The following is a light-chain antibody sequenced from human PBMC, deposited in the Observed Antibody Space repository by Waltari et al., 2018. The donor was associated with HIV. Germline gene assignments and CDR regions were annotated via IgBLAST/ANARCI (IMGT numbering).Light chain of an antibody. J-gene: IGLJ3*02. CDR2: DVN. Sequence: QSALTQPASVSGSPGQSITISCTGTSNNVGTYNCVSWYQHHPGKAPKLIIYDVNSRRSGVSSRFSGSKSGSTASLTIAGLQDEDEAYYYCNSYTISSTWMFGGGTKLTVL. CDR3: NSYTISSTWM. CDR1: SNNVGTYNC. V-gene: IGLV2-14*03.